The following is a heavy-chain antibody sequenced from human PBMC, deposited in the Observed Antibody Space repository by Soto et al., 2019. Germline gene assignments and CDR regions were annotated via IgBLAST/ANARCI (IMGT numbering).Heavy chain of an antibody. Sequence: GGSLRLSCAASGFTFSSYGMHWVRQAPGKGLEWVAVIWYDGSNKYYADSVKGRFTISRDNSKNTLYLQMNSLRAEDTAVYYCAREVGQGYSYTIYYGMDVWGQGTTVTVSS. D-gene: IGHD5-18*01. V-gene: IGHV3-33*01. CDR1: GFTFSSYG. CDR3: AREVGQGYSYTIYYGMDV. J-gene: IGHJ6*02. CDR2: IWYDGSNK.